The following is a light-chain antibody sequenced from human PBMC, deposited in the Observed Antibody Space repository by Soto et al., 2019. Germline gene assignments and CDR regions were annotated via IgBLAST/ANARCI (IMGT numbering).Light chain of an antibody. CDR3: CSYTSSTNYV. CDR1: TSDVSIYNY. J-gene: IGLJ1*01. V-gene: IGLV2-14*01. Sequence: QSALTQPASVSGSPGQPITISCTGTTSDVSIYNYVSWYQQHPGKAPKLMIYGVSNRPSGVSNRFSGAKSGHTASLTISGLQVEDEADYYCCSYTSSTNYVFGPGTKATVL. CDR2: GVS.